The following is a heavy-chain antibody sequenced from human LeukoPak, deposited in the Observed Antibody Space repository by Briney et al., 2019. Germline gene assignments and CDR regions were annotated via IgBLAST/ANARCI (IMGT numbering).Heavy chain of an antibody. V-gene: IGHV4-39*01. CDR2: IYYRGST. J-gene: IGHJ4*02. CDR3: ARHGGIAVVGRVDY. CDR1: GGSISSSSYY. D-gene: IGHD6-19*01. Sequence: SETLSLTCTVSGGSISSSSYYWGWIRQPPGKGLEWIGSIYYRGSTYYNPSLKSRVTISVDTSKNQFSLKLSSVTAADTAVYYCARHGGIAVVGRVDYWGQGTLVTVSS.